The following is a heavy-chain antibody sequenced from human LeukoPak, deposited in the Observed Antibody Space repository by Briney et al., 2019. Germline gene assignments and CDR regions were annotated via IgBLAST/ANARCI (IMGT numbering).Heavy chain of an antibody. D-gene: IGHD2-2*01. CDR3: STRYCSSTRCYY. CDR1: GFTFSNAW. J-gene: IGHJ4*02. V-gene: IGHV3-15*01. CDR2: IKSKTDGGTT. Sequence: PGGPLRLSCAASGFTFSNAWMSWVRQAPGKGLESVGRIKSKTDGGTTDYVAPVKGRFTISRDDSKNTLYLQMNSLKTEDTAVYYCSTRYCSSTRCYYWGQGTLVTVSS.